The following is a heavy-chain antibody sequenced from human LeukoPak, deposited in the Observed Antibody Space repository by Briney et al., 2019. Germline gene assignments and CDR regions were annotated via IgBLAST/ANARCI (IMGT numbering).Heavy chain of an antibody. D-gene: IGHD6-13*01. CDR2: IKQDGSEK. V-gene: IGHV3-7*01. CDR3: ARDRYSSS. Sequence: GGSLRLSCAASGFTFSSYWMSWVRQAPGQGLEWVANIKQDGSEKNSVDSVKGRFTISRDNAKNSLYLQMNSLRVEDTAVYYCARDRYSSSWGQGTLVTVSS. CDR1: GFTFSSYW. J-gene: IGHJ4*02.